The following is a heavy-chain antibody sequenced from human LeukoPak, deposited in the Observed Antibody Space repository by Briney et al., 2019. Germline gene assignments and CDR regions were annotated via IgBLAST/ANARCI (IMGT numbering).Heavy chain of an antibody. CDR2: INHSGST. CDR1: GGSFSGYY. J-gene: IGHJ6*04. V-gene: IGHV4-34*01. D-gene: IGHD2-2*01. CDR3: ARGPSPVVPAARSSSYYYYGMDV. Sequence: SETLSLTCAVYGGSFSGYYWNWIRQPPGKGLAWIGEINHSGSTNYNPSLKSRVTISVDTSKNQFSLKLSSVTAADTAVYYCARGPSPVVPAARSSSYYYYGMDVWGKGTTVTVSS.